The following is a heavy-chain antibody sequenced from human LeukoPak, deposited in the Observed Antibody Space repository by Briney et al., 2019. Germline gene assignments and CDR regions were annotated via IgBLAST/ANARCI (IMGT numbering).Heavy chain of an antibody. CDR1: GFTFSSYT. D-gene: IGHD2-2*01. Sequence: GGSLRLSCAASGFTFSSYTMSWVRQAPGKGLEWVSTITTSDGNTYYADSVKGRFTISRDNSKNTLYLQMNSLRAEDTAVYYCTGGYCSSTSCLDYWGQGTLVTVSS. V-gene: IGHV3-23*01. J-gene: IGHJ4*02. CDR2: ITTSDGNT. CDR3: TGGYCSSTSCLDY.